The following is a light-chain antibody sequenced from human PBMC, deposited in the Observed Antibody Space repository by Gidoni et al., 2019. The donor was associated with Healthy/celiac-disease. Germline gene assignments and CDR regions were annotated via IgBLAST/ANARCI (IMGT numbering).Light chain of an antibody. CDR1: QSVLYSSNTKNY. J-gene: IGKJ1*01. V-gene: IGKV4-1*01. CDR3: QQYYSTPQT. CDR2: WAS. Sequence: DILMPHSPDSLAVSLGERATINCKSSQSVLYSSNTKNYLAWYQQKPGQPPNLRIYWASTRESGVPDRFSGSGSGTEFTLTISSLQAEDVAVYYCQQYYSTPQTFGQGTKVEIK.